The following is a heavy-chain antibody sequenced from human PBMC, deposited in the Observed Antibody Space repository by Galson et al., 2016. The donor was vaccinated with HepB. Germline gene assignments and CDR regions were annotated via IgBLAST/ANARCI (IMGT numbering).Heavy chain of an antibody. CDR2: IMPIFGTETT. D-gene: IGHD1-26*01. CDR1: GGTFGNYA. Sequence: SVKVSCKASGGTFGNYAISWLRQAPGQGLEWMGGIMPIFGTETTNYAQKFEDRVTMTADESTSTAYMDLSGLMSEDTAVYYCARESGTYGIIVFDMWGQGTMVTVSS. J-gene: IGHJ3*02. CDR3: ARESGTYGIIVFDM. V-gene: IGHV1-69*13.